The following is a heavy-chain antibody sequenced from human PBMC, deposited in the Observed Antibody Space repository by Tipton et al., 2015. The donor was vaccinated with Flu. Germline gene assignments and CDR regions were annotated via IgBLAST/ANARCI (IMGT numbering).Heavy chain of an antibody. D-gene: IGHD7-27*01. J-gene: IGHJ4*01. Sequence: LRLSCSVSGGSISSSSSYWGWIRQPPGKGLEWIGSIHYGGNTYYNPSLKSRVTISADTSKKQFSLRLTSVTAADTAVYYCASKVANWGLWEPLDYWGHGMLVTVSS. V-gene: IGHV4-39*07. CDR2: IHYGGNT. CDR1: GGSISSSSSY. CDR3: ASKVANWGLWEPLDY.